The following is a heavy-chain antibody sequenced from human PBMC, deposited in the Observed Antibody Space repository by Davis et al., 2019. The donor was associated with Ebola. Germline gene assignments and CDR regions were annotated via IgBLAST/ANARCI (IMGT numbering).Heavy chain of an antibody. CDR1: GGSISSYY. J-gene: IGHJ4*02. V-gene: IGHV4-59*01. D-gene: IGHD3-22*01. CDR2: IYYSGST. Sequence: GSLRLSCTVSGGSISSYYWSWIRQPPGKGLEWIGYIYYSGSTNYNPSLKSRVTISVDTSKNQFSLKLSSVTAADTAVYYCARVWLPYYFDYWGQGTPVTVSS. CDR3: ARVWLPYYFDY.